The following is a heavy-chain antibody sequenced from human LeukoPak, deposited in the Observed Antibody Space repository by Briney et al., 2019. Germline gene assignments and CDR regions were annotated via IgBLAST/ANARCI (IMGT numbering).Heavy chain of an antibody. J-gene: IGHJ3*02. CDR1: GGSYSGYY. CDR3: ARGVLSVYYFDI. CDR2: IHYSGAT. D-gene: IGHD3-10*01. V-gene: IGHV4-34*01. Sequence: PSETLSLTCAVSGGSYSGYYWAWIRQSPGKGLEWIGEIHYSGATSYSPSVKRRATIFADTPNNRFSLRLTSVTAADTAVYYCARGVLSVYYFDIWGQGSVVTVSS.